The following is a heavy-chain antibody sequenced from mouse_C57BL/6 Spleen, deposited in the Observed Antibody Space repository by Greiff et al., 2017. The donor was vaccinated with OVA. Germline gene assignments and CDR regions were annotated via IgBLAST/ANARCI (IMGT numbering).Heavy chain of an antibody. CDR2: ISSGSSAI. D-gene: IGHD5-1*01. CDR1: GFTFSDYG. J-gene: IGHJ1*03. CDR3: ARECTSGGWYFDV. V-gene: IGHV5-17*03. Sequence: DVKLVESGGGLVKPGASLKLSCAASGFTFSDYGMHWVRQAPEQGLEWVAYISSGSSAIYYADTVKGQVTISGDNATNTLFLQMSSLTSEDTAMYYCARECTSGGWYFDVWGTGTTVTVSS.